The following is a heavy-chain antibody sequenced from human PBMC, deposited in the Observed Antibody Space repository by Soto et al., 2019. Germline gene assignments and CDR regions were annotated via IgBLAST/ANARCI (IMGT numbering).Heavy chain of an antibody. CDR2: MNPNSGNT. D-gene: IGHD3-16*02. J-gene: IGHJ6*02. CDR3: ARQPPPYDYVWGSYRYVPDV. V-gene: IGHV1-8*01. Sequence: ASVKVSCKASGYTFTSYDINWVRQATGQGLEWMGWMNPNSGNTGYAQKFQGRVTMTRNTSISTAYMELSSLRSEDTAVYYCARQPPPYDYVWGSYRYVPDVWGQGTTVTAP. CDR1: GYTFTSYD.